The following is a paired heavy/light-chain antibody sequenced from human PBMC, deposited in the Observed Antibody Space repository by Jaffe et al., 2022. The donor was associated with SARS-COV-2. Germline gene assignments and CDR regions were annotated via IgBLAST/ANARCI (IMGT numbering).Heavy chain of an antibody. CDR3: AREDHGYTYGGYYDY. D-gene: IGHD5-18*01. V-gene: IGHV3-21*01. CDR1: GFTFSSYT. J-gene: IGHJ4*02. Sequence: EVQLVESGGGLVKPGGSLRLSCAASGFTFSSYTMNWVRQAPGKGLEWVSCISSSSSSIFYADSVKGRFTISRDNAKNSLYLQMNSLRAEDTAVYYCAREDHGYTYGGYYDYWGQGTLVTVSS. CDR2: ISSSSSSI.
Light chain of an antibody. CDR1: SNDVGSYKR. CDR2: EVS. CDR3: TSYTSSSPYV. V-gene: IGLV2-18*02. J-gene: IGLJ1*01. Sequence: QSALTQPPSVSGSPGQSVTISCTGTSNDVGSYKRVSWYQQPPGTAPKLIIYEVSNRPSGVPDRFSGSKSGNTASLTISGLQAEDEADYYCTSYTSSSPYVFATGTKVTVL.